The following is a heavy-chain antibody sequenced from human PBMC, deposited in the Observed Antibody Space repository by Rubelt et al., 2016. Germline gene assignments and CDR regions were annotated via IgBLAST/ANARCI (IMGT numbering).Heavy chain of an antibody. CDR1: GGSISSSSYY. CDR3: AGRQWGGYYFDS. V-gene: IGHV4-39*01. D-gene: IGHD1-26*01. J-gene: IGHJ4*02. CDR2: MYYSGGT. Sequence: QVQLQESGPGLVKPSETLSLTCTVSGGSISSSSYYWGWIRQPPGKGLEWIGSMYYSGGTYYNPSLKSRVTISGDTSENRFSRKRGSGTAADPAMYYCAGRQWGGYYFDSWGQGTLVTVSS.